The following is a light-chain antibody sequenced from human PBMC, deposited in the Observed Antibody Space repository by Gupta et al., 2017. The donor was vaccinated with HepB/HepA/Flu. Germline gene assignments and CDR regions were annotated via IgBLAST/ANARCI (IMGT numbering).Light chain of an antibody. J-gene: IGKJ5*01. Sequence: EIVMTQSPATLSVSPGERAALSCRASQSVTSNLAWYQHKPGQAPRLLINGASTRATGIPARFSGSGSGTEFTLTIDSRQSEDFAVYYCQQYENWRPITFGQGTLMDIK. CDR2: GAS. CDR1: QSVTSN. CDR3: QQYENWRPIT. V-gene: IGKV3-15*01.